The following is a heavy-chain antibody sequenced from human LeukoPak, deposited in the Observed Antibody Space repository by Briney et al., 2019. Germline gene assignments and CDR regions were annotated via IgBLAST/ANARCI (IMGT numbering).Heavy chain of an antibody. CDR3: ARDRTDGYNYGSSFDY. J-gene: IGHJ4*02. V-gene: IGHV3-48*03. D-gene: IGHD5-18*01. CDR2: ISSSGNTI. Sequence: GGSLILSCAASGFTFSSYEMNWVRQAPGKGLEWVSYISSSGNTIYYADSVKGRFTISRDNAKNSLYLQMNSLRAEDTAVYYCARDRTDGYNYGSSFDYWGQGTLVTVSS. CDR1: GFTFSSYE.